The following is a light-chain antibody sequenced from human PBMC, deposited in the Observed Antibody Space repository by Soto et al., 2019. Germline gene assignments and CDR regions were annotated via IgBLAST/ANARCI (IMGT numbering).Light chain of an antibody. CDR3: CSYTTSSTYV. V-gene: IGLV2-14*03. Sequence: QSALTQPAAVSGSPGQSIAISCTGTSSDVGGYNYVSWYQQHPGKAPKLMIYDVNQRPSGVSNRFSGSKSGNTASLTISGLQAEDEADYYCCSYTTSSTYVFGTGTKLTVL. CDR2: DVN. CDR1: SSDVGGYNY. J-gene: IGLJ1*01.